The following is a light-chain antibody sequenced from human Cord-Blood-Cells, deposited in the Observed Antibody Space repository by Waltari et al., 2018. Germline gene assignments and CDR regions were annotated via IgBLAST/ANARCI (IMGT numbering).Light chain of an antibody. V-gene: IGLV2-14*01. CDR1: RSDVGGYNY. Sequence: QSALTQPASVSGSPGQSITISCTGTRSDVGGYNYVSWYQQHPGNAPKLMIYDVSKRPSGVSNRFSGSKSGNTASLTISGLQAEDEADYYYSSYTSSSTWVFGGGTKLTVL. J-gene: IGLJ3*02. CDR3: SSYTSSSTWV. CDR2: DVS.